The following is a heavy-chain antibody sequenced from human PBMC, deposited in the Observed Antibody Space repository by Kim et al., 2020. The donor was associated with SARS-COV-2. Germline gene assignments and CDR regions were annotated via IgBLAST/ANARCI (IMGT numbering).Heavy chain of an antibody. CDR1: GDSISRSSYY. CDR3: ARRVTLDAFDV. D-gene: IGHD2-21*02. CDR2: IYTGGSN. Sequence: SETLSLTCSVSGDSISRSSYYWGWIRQPPGKGLEWIGTIYTGGSNYYSPSLMGRVTISVDTSRNQFSLKLYSVTAADTAMYYCARRVTLDAFDVWCQGTMLTVSA. V-gene: IGHV4-39*01. J-gene: IGHJ3*01.